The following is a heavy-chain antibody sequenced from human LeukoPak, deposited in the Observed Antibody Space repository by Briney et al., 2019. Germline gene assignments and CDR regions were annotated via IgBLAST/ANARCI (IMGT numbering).Heavy chain of an antibody. V-gene: IGHV1-18*01. Sequence: GASVKVSCKASGGTFISYAISWVRQAPGQGLEWVGWISAYNGNTNYAQKFQGRVTMTRDMSTSTVYMELSSLRSEDTAVYYCARALGSSGWSTVNGEDDYWGQGTLVTVSS. D-gene: IGHD6-19*01. CDR3: ARALGSSGWSTVNGEDDY. CDR2: ISAYNGNT. CDR1: GGTFISYA. J-gene: IGHJ4*02.